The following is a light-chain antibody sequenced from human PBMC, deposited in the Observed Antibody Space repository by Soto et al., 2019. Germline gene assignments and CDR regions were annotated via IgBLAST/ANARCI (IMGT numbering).Light chain of an antibody. V-gene: IGLV1-44*01. CDR3: AAWDDSLDAVV. J-gene: IGLJ2*01. CDR1: NSNIGTKP. CDR2: SNY. Sequence: QSVLIQPPSASGTPGQRVTISCSGSNSNIGTKPVSWYQHLPGTAPKVLIYSNYQRPSGVPDRFSGSKSGTSASLAISGLQSEDETDYYCAAWDDSLDAVVFGGGTKLTVL.